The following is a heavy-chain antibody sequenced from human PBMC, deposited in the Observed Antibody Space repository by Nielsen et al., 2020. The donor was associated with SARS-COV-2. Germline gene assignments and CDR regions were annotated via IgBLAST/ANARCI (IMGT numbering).Heavy chain of an antibody. V-gene: IGHV3-48*01. J-gene: IGHJ4*02. CDR3: VRDLYSFGLGSPHFFEY. Sequence: GESLKISCAGSGFTLSSYAMSWVRQAPGKGLEWVSYISTGSSTIYYADSVEGRFTISRDNAKNSLYLQMNSLRAEDTAVYYCVRDLYSFGLGSPHFFEYWGQGTLVTVSS. D-gene: IGHD3/OR15-3a*01. CDR2: ISTGSSTI. CDR1: GFTLSSYA.